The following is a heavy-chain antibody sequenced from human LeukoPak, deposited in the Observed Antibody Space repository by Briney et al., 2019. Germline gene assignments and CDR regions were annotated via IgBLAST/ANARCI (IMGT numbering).Heavy chain of an antibody. V-gene: IGHV1-69*13. Sequence: SVKVSCKASGGTFSSYAISWARQAPGQGLEWMGGIIPIFGTANYAQKFQGRVTITADESTSTAYMELSSLRSEDTAVYYCAGHDFWSGSWFDPWGQGALVTVSS. D-gene: IGHD3-3*01. CDR1: GGTFSSYA. J-gene: IGHJ5*02. CDR2: IIPIFGTA. CDR3: AGHDFWSGSWFDP.